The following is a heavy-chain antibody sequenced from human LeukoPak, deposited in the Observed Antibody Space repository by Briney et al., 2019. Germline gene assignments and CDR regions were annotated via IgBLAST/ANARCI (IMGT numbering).Heavy chain of an antibody. CDR2: INPNSGGT. J-gene: IGHJ4*02. Sequence: ASVKVSYKASGYTLTDYYMHWVRQAPGQGLEWMGRINPNSGGTNYAQKFQGRVTMTRDTSISTVYMELSRLRSDDTAVYYCARVGYYESSGYYEYWGQGTLVTVSS. CDR1: GYTLTDYY. CDR3: ARVGYYESSGYYEY. V-gene: IGHV1-2*06. D-gene: IGHD3-22*01.